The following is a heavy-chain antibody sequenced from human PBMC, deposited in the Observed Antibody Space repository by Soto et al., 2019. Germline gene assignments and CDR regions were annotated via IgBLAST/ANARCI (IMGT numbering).Heavy chain of an antibody. CDR3: ARRRPGQYCSGGSCYEVHYYYYMDV. J-gene: IGHJ6*03. CDR2: IYYSGST. CDR1: GGSISSYY. Sequence: SETLSLTCTVSGGSISSYYWSWIRQPPGKGLEWIGYIYYSGSTNYNPSLKSRVTISVDTSKNQFSLKLSSVTAADTAVYYCARRRPGQYCSGGSCYEVHYYYYMDVWGKGTTVTVSS. D-gene: IGHD2-15*01. V-gene: IGHV4-59*08.